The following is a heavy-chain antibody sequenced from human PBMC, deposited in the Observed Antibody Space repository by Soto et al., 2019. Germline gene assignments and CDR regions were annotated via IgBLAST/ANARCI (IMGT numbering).Heavy chain of an antibody. CDR2: ISGSGAST. V-gene: IGHV3-23*01. CDR1: GFTFSSCA. D-gene: IGHD3-3*01. J-gene: IGHJ4*02. CDR3: AKHYDFWSGYLDY. Sequence: EVQLLESGGGLVQPGGSLRLSCAASGFTFSSCAMSWVRQAPGKGLEWVSGISGSGASTYYADSVQGRFTISRDNSKNALYLQMDSLRAEDTAVYYCAKHYDFWSGYLDYGGQGTLVTVSS.